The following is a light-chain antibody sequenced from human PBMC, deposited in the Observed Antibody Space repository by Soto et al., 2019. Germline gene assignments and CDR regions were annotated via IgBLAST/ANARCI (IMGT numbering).Light chain of an antibody. CDR1: QSVSSN. Sequence: EIVFTQSPATLCLSTGERATLSCRASQSVSSNLAWYQQKPGQAPRLLIYGASSRATGIPDRFSGSGSGTDFTLTISRLEPEDFAVYYCQQYGSSPITFGQGTRLEIK. J-gene: IGKJ5*01. CDR3: QQYGSSPIT. V-gene: IGKV3-20*01. CDR2: GAS.